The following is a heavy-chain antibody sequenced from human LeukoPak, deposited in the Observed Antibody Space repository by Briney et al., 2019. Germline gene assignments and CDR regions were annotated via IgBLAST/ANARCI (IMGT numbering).Heavy chain of an antibody. J-gene: IGHJ4*02. V-gene: IGHV4-39*07. CDR2: IYYSGST. Sequence: PSETLSLTCTVSGGSISSSSYYWGWIRQPPGKGLEWIGSIYYSGSTYYNPSLKSRVTISVDTSKNQFSLKLSSVTAADAAVYYCARSPYYYGSGSYHEYYFDYWGQGTLVTVSS. CDR3: ARSPYYYGSGSYHEYYFDY. D-gene: IGHD3-10*01. CDR1: GGSISSSSYY.